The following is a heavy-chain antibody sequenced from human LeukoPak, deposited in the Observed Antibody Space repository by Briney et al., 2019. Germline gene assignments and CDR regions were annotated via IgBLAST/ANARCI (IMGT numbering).Heavy chain of an antibody. CDR3: AKDRYGDFYYYYGMDV. Sequence: GGSLRLSCAASGFTFSSYGMHWVRQAPGKRLEWVAVISYDGSNKYYADSVKGRFTISRDNSKNTLYLQMNSLRAEDTAVYYCAKDRYGDFYYYYGMDVWGQGTTVTVSS. D-gene: IGHD4-17*01. J-gene: IGHJ6*02. CDR1: GFTFSSYG. V-gene: IGHV3-30*18. CDR2: ISYDGSNK.